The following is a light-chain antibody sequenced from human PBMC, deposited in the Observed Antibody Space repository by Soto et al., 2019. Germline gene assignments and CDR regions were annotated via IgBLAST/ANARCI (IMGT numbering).Light chain of an antibody. CDR3: QQLSTYPLT. V-gene: IGKV1-9*01. CDR2: AAS. Sequence: IQLTQSPSSLSASVGDRVTITCRASQGISSYLAWYQQKPGKAPKLLIYAASTLQSGVPSRFSGSGSGTDFTLTISSLQPEDFATYYCQQLSTYPLTFGGGTKWIS. J-gene: IGKJ4*01. CDR1: QGISSY.